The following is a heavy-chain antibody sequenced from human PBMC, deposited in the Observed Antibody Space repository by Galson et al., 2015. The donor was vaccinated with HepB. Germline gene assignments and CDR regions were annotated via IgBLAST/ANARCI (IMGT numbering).Heavy chain of an antibody. CDR3: AKVGSGSYYNPYYYYGMDV. CDR2: ISGSGGST. CDR1: GFTFSSYA. V-gene: IGHV3-23*01. J-gene: IGHJ6*02. Sequence: SLRLSCAASGFTFSSYAMSWVRQAPGKGLEWVSAISGSGGSTYYADSVKGRFTISRDNSKNTLYLQMNSLRAEDTAVYYCAKVGSGSYYNPYYYYGMDVWGQGTTVTVSS. D-gene: IGHD3-10*01.